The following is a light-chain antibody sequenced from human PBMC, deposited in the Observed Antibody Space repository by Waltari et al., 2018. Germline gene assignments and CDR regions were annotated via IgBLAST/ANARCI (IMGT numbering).Light chain of an antibody. J-gene: IGKJ1*01. V-gene: IGKV3-20*01. Sequence: VMTPSDGPPSLSPGETGTLSGTARQGVSSFLDWYQQKPGQATRLLISGASTRATGIPDRFSGSGSGTDFSLTISRLEAEDFAVYYCQKYDRLPATFGQGTKVEIK. CDR3: QKYDRLPAT. CDR1: QGVSSF. CDR2: GAS.